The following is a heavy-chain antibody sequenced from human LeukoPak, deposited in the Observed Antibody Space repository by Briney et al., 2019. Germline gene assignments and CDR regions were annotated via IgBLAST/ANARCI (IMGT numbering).Heavy chain of an antibody. Sequence: PGGSLRLSCAASGFTFDDYAMHWVRQAPGKGLEWVSGISWNSGSIGYADSVKGRFTISRDNAKNSLYLQMNRLRAEDTALYYCAKDFLGSYYAFGIWGQGTMVTVSS. D-gene: IGHD1-26*01. CDR2: ISWNSGSI. CDR1: GFTFDDYA. V-gene: IGHV3-9*01. CDR3: AKDFLGSYYAFGI. J-gene: IGHJ3*02.